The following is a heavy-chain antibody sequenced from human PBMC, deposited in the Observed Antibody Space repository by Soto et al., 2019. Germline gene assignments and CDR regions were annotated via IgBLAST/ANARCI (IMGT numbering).Heavy chain of an antibody. V-gene: IGHV3-48*03. Sequence: GGSLRLSCAASGFTFSSYEMNWVRQAPGKGLEWVSYISSSGSTIYYADSVKGRFTISRDNAKNSLYLQMNSLRAEDTAVYYCARDLQDSGGWYVDFDYWGQGTLVTVSS. J-gene: IGHJ4*02. CDR3: ARDLQDSGGWYVDFDY. D-gene: IGHD6-19*01. CDR1: GFTFSSYE. CDR2: ISSSGSTI.